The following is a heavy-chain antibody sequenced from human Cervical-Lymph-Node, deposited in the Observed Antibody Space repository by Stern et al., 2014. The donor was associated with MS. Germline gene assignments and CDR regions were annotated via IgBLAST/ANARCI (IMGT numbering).Heavy chain of an antibody. CDR3: TKAWDS. CDR2: MNPDSGDT. CDR1: GYTFTSDD. V-gene: IGHV1-8*01. Sequence: QVQLGQSGAEVKKPGASVKVSCKTSGYTFTSDDINWVRQASGQGLEWMGWMNPDSGDTGYAQKFQGRLTITRDTSISTAYMELTTLRSEDTGVYYCTKAWDSWGQGTLVTVSS. J-gene: IGHJ4*02.